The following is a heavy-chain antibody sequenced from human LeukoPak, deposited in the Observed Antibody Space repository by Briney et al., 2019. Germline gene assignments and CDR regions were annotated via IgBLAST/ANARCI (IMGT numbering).Heavy chain of an antibody. D-gene: IGHD3-3*01. CDR2: ISYDGSNK. CDR3: AGDPYVLRFLEWLLWGGYFDY. V-gene: IGHV3-30-3*01. J-gene: IGHJ4*02. CDR1: GFTFSSYA. Sequence: GGSLRLSCAASGFTFSSYAMHWVRQAPGKGLEWVAVISYDGSNKYYADSVKGRFTISRDNSKNTLYLQMNSLRAEDTAVYYCAGDPYVLRFLEWLLWGGYFDYWGQGTLVTVSS.